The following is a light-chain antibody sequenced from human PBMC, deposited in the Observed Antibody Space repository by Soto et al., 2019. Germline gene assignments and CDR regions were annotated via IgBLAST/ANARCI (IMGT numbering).Light chain of an antibody. Sequence: NFMLTQPHSVSESPGKTVTISCTRSSGSIASNYVQWYQQRPGSAPTTVIYEDNQRPSGVPDRFSGSIDSSSNSASLTISGLTTEDEADYYCQSYDSSNLGVVLGGGTKLTVL. CDR1: SGSIASNY. CDR2: EDN. CDR3: QSYDSSNLGVV. J-gene: IGLJ2*01. V-gene: IGLV6-57*04.